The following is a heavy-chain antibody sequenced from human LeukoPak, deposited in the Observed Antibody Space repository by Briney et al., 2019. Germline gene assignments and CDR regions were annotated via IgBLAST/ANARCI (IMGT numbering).Heavy chain of an antibody. V-gene: IGHV3-21*01. CDR1: GFTFTSCA. CDR2: ISSSSSYI. J-gene: IGHJ4*02. D-gene: IGHD5-24*01. CDR3: ARDWRWLQFSD. Sequence: PGGSLRLSCAASGFTFTSCAMSWVRQAPGKGLEWVSSISSSSSYIYYADSVKGRFTISRDNAKNSLYLQMNSLRAEDTAVYYCARDWRWLQFSDWGQGTLVTVSS.